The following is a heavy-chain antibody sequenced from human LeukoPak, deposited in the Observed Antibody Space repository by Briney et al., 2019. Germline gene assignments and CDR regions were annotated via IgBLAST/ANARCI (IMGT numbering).Heavy chain of an antibody. Sequence: GGSQRLSCAASGFTFSSYAMSWVRQAPGKGLEWVSAISGSGGSTYYADSVKGRFTISRDNSKNTLYLQMNSLRAEDTAVYYCAKDPDYYDSSGYYDYWGQGTLVTVSS. CDR3: AKDPDYYDSSGYYDY. D-gene: IGHD3-22*01. J-gene: IGHJ4*02. CDR2: ISGSGGST. CDR1: GFTFSSYA. V-gene: IGHV3-23*01.